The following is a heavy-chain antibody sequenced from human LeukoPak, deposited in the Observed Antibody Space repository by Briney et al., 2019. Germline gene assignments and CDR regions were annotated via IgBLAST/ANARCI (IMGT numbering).Heavy chain of an antibody. J-gene: IGHJ6*02. D-gene: IGHD1-26*01. Sequence: SVKVSCKASGGTFSSYAISWVRQAPGQGLEWMGGIIPIFGTANYARKFQGRVTITTDESTSTAYMELSSLRSEDTAVYYCARGDGSLHYGMDVWGQGTTVTVSS. V-gene: IGHV1-69*05. CDR3: ARGDGSLHYGMDV. CDR1: GGTFSSYA. CDR2: IIPIFGTA.